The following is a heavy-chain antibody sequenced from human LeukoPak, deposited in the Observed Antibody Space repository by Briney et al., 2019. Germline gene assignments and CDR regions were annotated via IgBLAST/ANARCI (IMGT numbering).Heavy chain of an antibody. CDR2: FIPIFGTA. CDR1: GGTFSSYA. V-gene: IGHV1-69*05. D-gene: IGHD5-18*01. J-gene: IGHJ4*02. Sequence: SVKVSCKASGGTFSSYAISWVRQAPGQGLEWMGGFIPIFGTATYAQKFQGRVTITTDESTSTAYMELSSLRSEDTAVYYCARVGAVGHTWMQLRGGYFDYWGQGTLVTVSS. CDR3: ARVGAVGHTWMQLRGGYFDY.